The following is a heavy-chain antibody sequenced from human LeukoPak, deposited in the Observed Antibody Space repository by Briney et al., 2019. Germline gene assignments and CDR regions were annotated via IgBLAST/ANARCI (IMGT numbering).Heavy chain of an antibody. D-gene: IGHD3-22*01. CDR2: ISSSGIAK. CDR1: GFIFSDTY. J-gene: IGHJ4*02. CDR3: ARGDSSACPDY. Sequence: GGSLRLSCAAFGFIFSDTYMNWIRQAPGKGLEWVSYISSSGIAKNYADSVKGRFTISRDNANNSLYLQMNDLRADDTAVYYCARGDSSACPDYWGQGTLVTVSS. V-gene: IGHV3-11*01.